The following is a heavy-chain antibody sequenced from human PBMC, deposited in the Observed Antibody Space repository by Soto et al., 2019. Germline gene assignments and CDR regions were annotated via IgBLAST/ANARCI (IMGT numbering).Heavy chain of an antibody. Sequence: GGSLRLSCAASGFTFSSYAMHWVRQAPGKGLEWLSAISYDGCNKYYAVSVKCRFTIDRDNSKNTLYMQMNSVRDKDVDVYYCARDPYGDYYGMDVWGQGTTVTVSS. D-gene: IGHD3-10*01. CDR3: ARDPYGDYYGMDV. CDR1: GFTFSSYA. CDR2: ISYDGCNK. J-gene: IGHJ6*02. V-gene: IGHV3-30-3*01.